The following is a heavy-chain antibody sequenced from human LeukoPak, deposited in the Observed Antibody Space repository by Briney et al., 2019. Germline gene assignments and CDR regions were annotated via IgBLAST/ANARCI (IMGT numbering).Heavy chain of an antibody. CDR2: IDYSGST. J-gene: IGHJ4*02. V-gene: IGHV4-39*01. D-gene: IGHD3-22*01. CDR3: ARHVYDSSGQPWGSDY. Sequence: SETLSLTCTASGGSISSSSYCWGWIRQPPGKGLEWIGRIDYSGSTYYNPSLKGRVTTAVDTSTNQISLRLSSVTAADTAVYYCARHVYDSSGQPWGSDYWGQRTVVSVSS. CDR1: GGSISSSSYC.